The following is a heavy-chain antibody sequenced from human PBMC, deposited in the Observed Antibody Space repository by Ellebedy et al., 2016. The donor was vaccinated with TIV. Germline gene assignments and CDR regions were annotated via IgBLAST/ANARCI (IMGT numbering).Heavy chain of an antibody. Sequence: PGGSLRLSCAASGFTVSSNYMTWVRQAPGKGLEWVSVIYSGGTTHYADSVKGRFTISSDKSKNTMYLQMNSLRAEDTAVYYCARANTAMVRRNHMDVWGQGTTVTVSS. J-gene: IGHJ6*02. CDR1: GFTVSSNY. D-gene: IGHD5-18*01. V-gene: IGHV3-53*03. CDR2: IYSGGTT. CDR3: ARANTAMVRRNHMDV.